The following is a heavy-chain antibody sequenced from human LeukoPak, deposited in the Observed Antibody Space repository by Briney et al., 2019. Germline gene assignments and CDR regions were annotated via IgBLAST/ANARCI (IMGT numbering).Heavy chain of an antibody. CDR3: ARGLSIAARHFDY. J-gene: IGHJ4*02. CDR2: INPSGGST. Sequence: ASVKVSCKASGYTFTSYYMHWVRQAPGQGLEWMGIINPSGGSTSYAQKFQGRVTITADKSTSTAYMELSSLRSEDTAVYYCARGLSIAARHFDYWGQGTLVTVSS. D-gene: IGHD6-6*01. CDR1: GYTFTSYY. V-gene: IGHV1-46*01.